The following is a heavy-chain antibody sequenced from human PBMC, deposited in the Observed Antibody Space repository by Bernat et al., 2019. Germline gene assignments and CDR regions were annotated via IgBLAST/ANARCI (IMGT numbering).Heavy chain of an antibody. CDR1: GYSFTSYW. CDR2: IDPSDAYT. J-gene: IGHJ3*02. V-gene: IGHV5-10-1*03. D-gene: IGHD4-17*01. Sequence: EVQLVQSGAEVKKPGESLRISCKGSGYSFTSYWISLVRQMPGKGLEWMGRIDPSDAYTNYSPSFQGHVTISADKSSSTGYLQWSSLKASETAMYYCARRDPTVTDDAFDIGGQGTMVTVSS. CDR3: ARRDPTVTDDAFDI.